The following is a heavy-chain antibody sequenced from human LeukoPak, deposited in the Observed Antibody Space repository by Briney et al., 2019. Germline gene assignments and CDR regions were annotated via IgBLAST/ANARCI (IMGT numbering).Heavy chain of an antibody. CDR2: ITYDGYYK. CDR3: ARDLSPVVRASPMGY. J-gene: IGHJ4*02. Sequence: GGSLRLSCAASGFSFTSYGMHWVRQAPGKGLVWVALITYDGYYKYYSDSVKGRFTISSDTSKNTLYLQMNSLRAEDTAVYYCARDLSPVVRASPMGYWGQGTLVTVSS. D-gene: IGHD3-10*01. V-gene: IGHV3-30*03. CDR1: GFSFTSYG.